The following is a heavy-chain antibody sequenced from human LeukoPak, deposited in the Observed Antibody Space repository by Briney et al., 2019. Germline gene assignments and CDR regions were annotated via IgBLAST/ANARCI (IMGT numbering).Heavy chain of an antibody. V-gene: IGHV4-39*07. D-gene: IGHD3-22*01. CDR3: ARAPISMIVVFDP. Sequence: PSETLSLTCTVSGGSISSSSYYWGWIRQPPGKGLEWIGSIYHSGSTYYNPSLKSRVTISVDTSKNQFSLKVSSVTAADTAVYYCARAPISMIVVFDPWGQGTLVTVSS. J-gene: IGHJ5*02. CDR2: IYHSGST. CDR1: GGSISSSSYY.